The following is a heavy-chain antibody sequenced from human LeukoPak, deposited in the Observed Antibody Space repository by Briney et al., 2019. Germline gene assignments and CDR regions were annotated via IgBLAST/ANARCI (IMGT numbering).Heavy chain of an antibody. D-gene: IGHD5-18*01. V-gene: IGHV1-69*05. Sequence: SVKVSCKASGGTFSSYAISWVRQAPGQGLEWMGGIIPIFGTANYAQKFQGRVTVTTDESTSTAYMELSSLRSEDTAVYYCARDRGTAMASDAFDIWGQGTMVTVSS. J-gene: IGHJ3*02. CDR2: IIPIFGTA. CDR3: ARDRGTAMASDAFDI. CDR1: GGTFSSYA.